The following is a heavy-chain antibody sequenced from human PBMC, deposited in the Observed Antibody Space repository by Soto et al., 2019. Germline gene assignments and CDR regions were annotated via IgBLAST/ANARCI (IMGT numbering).Heavy chain of an antibody. Sequence: GASVKVSCKASGYTFISYAISWVRQAPGQGLEWMGWISVNNGNTNYAQKLQDRVTLTTDTSTSTAYMELRSLISDDSAVYYCARDHRRDYDTSGRFDYWGQGTLVTVS. V-gene: IGHV1-18*01. J-gene: IGHJ4*02. CDR3: ARDHRRDYDTSGRFDY. CDR1: GYTFISYA. D-gene: IGHD3-22*01. CDR2: ISVNNGNT.